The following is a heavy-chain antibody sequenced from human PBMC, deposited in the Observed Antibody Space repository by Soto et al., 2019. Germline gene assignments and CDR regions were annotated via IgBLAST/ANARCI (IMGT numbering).Heavy chain of an antibody. Sequence: KPSETLSLTCTVSGGSVSSGSYYWSWIRQPPGKGLEWIGYIYYSGSTNYNPSLKSRVTISVDTSKNQFSLKLSSVTAADTAVYYCAREVATVTPFDYWGQGTLVTVSS. CDR1: GGSVSSGSYY. J-gene: IGHJ4*02. CDR3: AREVATVTPFDY. V-gene: IGHV4-61*01. D-gene: IGHD4-17*01. CDR2: IYYSGST.